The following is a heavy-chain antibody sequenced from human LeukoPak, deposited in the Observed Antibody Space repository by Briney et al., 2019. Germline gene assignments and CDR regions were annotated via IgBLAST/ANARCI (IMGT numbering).Heavy chain of an antibody. D-gene: IGHD3-22*01. CDR2: IKQDGSEK. V-gene: IGHV3-7*01. Sequence: GGSLRLSCAASGFTFSSYWMSWVRQAPGKGLEWVANIKQDGSEKYYVDSVKGRFTISRDNAKNSLYLQMNSLRAEDTAVYYCAKDMFGYYYDSSGYPDYWGQGTLVTVSS. J-gene: IGHJ4*02. CDR1: GFTFSSYW. CDR3: AKDMFGYYYDSSGYPDY.